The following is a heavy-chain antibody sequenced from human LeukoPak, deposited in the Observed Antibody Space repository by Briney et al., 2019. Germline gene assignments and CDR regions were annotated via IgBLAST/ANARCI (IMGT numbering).Heavy chain of an antibody. J-gene: IGHJ4*02. V-gene: IGHV3-23*01. D-gene: IGHD6-13*01. CDR1: GFTFSSYA. CDR2: ISGTGGRT. Sequence: GGSLRLSCAASGFTFSSYAMSWVRQAPGKGLEWVSSISGTGGRTYYADSVKGRFTISRDNSKNTLGLQMNSLRADDTAVYYCARDGYSNYWYLNLWGQGTLVTVSS. CDR3: ARDGYSNYWYLNL.